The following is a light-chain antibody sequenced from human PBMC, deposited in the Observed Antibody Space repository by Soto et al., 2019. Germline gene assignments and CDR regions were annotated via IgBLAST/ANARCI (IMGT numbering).Light chain of an antibody. Sequence: EIVMTQSPATLSVSPGERATLSCRASQSVSSNLAWYQQKPGQAPRLLIYGASTRATGIPARFSGSGSGTEFTLTISSLQSXDXXXXXCQQYNNWPPYTFGQGTKLXIK. J-gene: IGKJ2*01. CDR2: GAS. CDR3: QQYNNWPPYT. V-gene: IGKV3-15*01. CDR1: QSVSSN.